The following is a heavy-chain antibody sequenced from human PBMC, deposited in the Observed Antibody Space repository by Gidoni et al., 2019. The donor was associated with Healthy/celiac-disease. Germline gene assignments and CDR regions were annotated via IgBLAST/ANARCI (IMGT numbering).Heavy chain of an antibody. J-gene: IGHJ6*02. CDR3: SRSSRSSFPQIYYSYAMDV. Sequence: QLQLVRPGAEVKTPGDSVKVPCKAPGYTFTSHGLSWVRQAPGQGLEWMGWIRAYNGNTNYAQKLQGRVTMTTATSTSTAYMELRSLRSDDTAVYYCSRSSRSSFPQIYYSYAMDVWGQGTTVTVSS. CDR1: GYTFTSHG. CDR2: IRAYNGNT. D-gene: IGHD6-6*01. V-gene: IGHV1-18*01.